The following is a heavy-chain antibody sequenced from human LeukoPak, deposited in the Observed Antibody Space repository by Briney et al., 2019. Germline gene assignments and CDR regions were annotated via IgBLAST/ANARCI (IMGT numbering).Heavy chain of an antibody. V-gene: IGHV3-23*01. Sequence: PGGSLRLSCAASGFTFSSYAMSWVRQAPGKGLEWVSAISGSGGSAYYADSVKGRFTISRDNSKNTLYLQMNSLRAEDTAVYYCAKDSESLDAFDIWGQGTMVTVSS. CDR3: AKDSESLDAFDI. CDR1: GFTFSSYA. J-gene: IGHJ3*02. CDR2: ISGSGGSA.